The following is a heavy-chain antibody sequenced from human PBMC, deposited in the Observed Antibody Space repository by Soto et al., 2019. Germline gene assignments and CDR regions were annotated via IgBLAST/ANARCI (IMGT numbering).Heavy chain of an antibody. Sequence: QDQLVQSGAEVKNPGASVQVSCKASGYIFTSYVIFWMRQAPGQRSEWMGWISTGAGNTAYSQKLQGRITISRDTSASTVFMELRSLTSEDTAVYYCAREYGSINSYKAFDIWGQGTLVTVSS. CDR3: AREYGSINSYKAFDI. J-gene: IGHJ3*02. D-gene: IGHD3-10*01. CDR2: ISTGAGNT. CDR1: GYIFTSYV. V-gene: IGHV1-3*04.